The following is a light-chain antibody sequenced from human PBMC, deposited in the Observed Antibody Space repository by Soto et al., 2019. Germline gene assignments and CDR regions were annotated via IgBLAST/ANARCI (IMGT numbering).Light chain of an antibody. V-gene: IGKV1-5*03. CDR3: QHYKSYPWT. J-gene: IGKJ1*01. CDR1: QSIDSW. CDR2: KAS. Sequence: DIQMTQSPSTMSASVGDRVTITCRASQSIDSWLAWYQQKPGKAPKVLMYKASNLESGVPSRFSGSGSETEFTLTISSLQPDDFAIYYCQHYKSYPWTFGQGTKVDI.